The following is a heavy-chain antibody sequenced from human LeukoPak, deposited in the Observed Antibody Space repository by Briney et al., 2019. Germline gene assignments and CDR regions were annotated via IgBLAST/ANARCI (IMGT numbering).Heavy chain of an antibody. CDR1: GFNFDRYS. V-gene: IGHV3-43*01. D-gene: IGHD3-10*02. CDR2: AGWAGGTT. J-gene: IGHJ4*02. CDR3: AKGLDTMFFDY. Sequence: GGSLRLSCATSGFNFDRYSIHWVRQAPGKGLEWVSLAGWAGGTTFYSDSVRGRFTISRDSGRKSVYLQMNSLTTDDTALYFCAKGLDTMFFDYWGQGALVTVSS.